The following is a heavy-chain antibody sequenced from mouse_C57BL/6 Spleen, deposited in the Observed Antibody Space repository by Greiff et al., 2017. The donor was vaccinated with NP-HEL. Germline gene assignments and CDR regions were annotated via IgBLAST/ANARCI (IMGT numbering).Heavy chain of an antibody. Sequence: EVQLVESGGGLVKPGGSLKLSCAASGFTFSDYGMHWVRQAPEKGLEWVAYISSGSSTIYYADTVKGRFTISRDNAKNTLFLQMTSLRSEDTAMYYCARFDYDRRNFDYWGQGTTLTVSS. CDR3: ARFDYDRRNFDY. J-gene: IGHJ2*01. CDR1: GFTFSDYG. CDR2: ISSGSSTI. D-gene: IGHD2-4*01. V-gene: IGHV5-17*01.